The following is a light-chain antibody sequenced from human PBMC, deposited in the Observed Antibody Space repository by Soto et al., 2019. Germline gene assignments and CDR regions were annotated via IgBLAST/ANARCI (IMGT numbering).Light chain of an antibody. CDR2: GNS. CDR1: SSNIGAGYD. J-gene: IGLJ3*02. Sequence: QPVLTQPPSVSAAPGQRVTISCTGSSSNIGAGYDVHWYQQLPGTAPKLLIYGNSNRPSGVPDRFSGSKSGTSASLAITRLQAEDEADYYCQSYDSSLSGGVFGGGTKLTVL. V-gene: IGLV1-40*01. CDR3: QSYDSSLSGGV.